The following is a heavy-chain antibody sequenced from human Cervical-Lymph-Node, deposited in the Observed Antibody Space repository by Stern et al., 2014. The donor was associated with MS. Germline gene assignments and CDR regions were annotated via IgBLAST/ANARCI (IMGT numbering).Heavy chain of an antibody. Sequence: QVQLVQSGGGVVQPGRSLTLSCAASGFSLSNSGMHWVRQAPGNALEWVAVMSFVGGNKKYGDAVKGRFSISRDMANNTLFLQMNSLRPEDTAVYYCMGVGDAIHVWGQGTTVIVSS. CDR3: MGVGDAIHV. V-gene: IGHV3-30*03. CDR1: GFSLSNSG. CDR2: MSFVGGNK. J-gene: IGHJ6*02.